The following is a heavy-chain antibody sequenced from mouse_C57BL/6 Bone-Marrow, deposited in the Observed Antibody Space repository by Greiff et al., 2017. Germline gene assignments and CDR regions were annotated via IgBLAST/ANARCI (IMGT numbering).Heavy chain of an antibody. J-gene: IGHJ3*01. CDR3: ARYYYGSTPFAY. CDR2: IYPRSGSI. Sequence: VQLQQSGAELARPGASVKLSCKASGYTFTSYGISWVKQRTGQGLEWIGEIYPRSGSIYYNEKFKGKATLTADKSSSTAYMVLRSLTSDDAAVYFCARYYYGSTPFAYWGQGTLVTVSA. CDR1: GYTFTSYG. D-gene: IGHD1-1*01. V-gene: IGHV1-81*01.